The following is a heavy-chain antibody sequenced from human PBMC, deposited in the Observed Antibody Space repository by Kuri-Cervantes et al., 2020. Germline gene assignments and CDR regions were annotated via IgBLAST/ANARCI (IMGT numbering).Heavy chain of an antibody. J-gene: IGHJ4*02. V-gene: IGHV3-48*04. CDR3: AKGGGIEYSSSSLFDY. CDR1: GFTFSSYS. Sequence: GESLKISCAASGFTFSSYSMNWVRQAPGKGLEWVSYISSSSSTIYYADSVKGRFTISRDNSKNSLYLQMNSLRTEDTALYYCAKGGGIEYSSSSLFDYWGQGTLVTVSS. D-gene: IGHD6-6*01. CDR2: ISSSSSTI.